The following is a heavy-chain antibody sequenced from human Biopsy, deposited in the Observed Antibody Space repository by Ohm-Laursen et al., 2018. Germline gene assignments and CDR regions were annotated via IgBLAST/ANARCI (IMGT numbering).Heavy chain of an antibody. CDR3: ARVAGGYAYYYGMDV. V-gene: IGHV4-38-2*01. Sequence: SETLSLTCAVSGYSVTNDYYWGWIRQPPGKGLEWIGNIYYDGITYYNPSLKSRVAMSVDTSKNQFSLSLTSVTAADTVVYYCARVAGGYAYYYGMDVWGQGTTVIVSS. J-gene: IGHJ6*02. CDR1: GYSVTNDYY. CDR2: IYYDGIT. D-gene: IGHD5-12*01.